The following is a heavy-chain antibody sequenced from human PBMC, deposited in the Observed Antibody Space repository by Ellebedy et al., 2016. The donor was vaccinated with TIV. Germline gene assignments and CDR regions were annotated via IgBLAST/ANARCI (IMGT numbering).Heavy chain of an antibody. J-gene: IGHJ5*02. CDR2: IYPDDSET. D-gene: IGHD3-9*01. CDR1: GYSFSNYW. V-gene: IGHV5-51*01. Sequence: GESLKISCQGFGYSFSNYWIGWVRQLPGTGPEWVGIIYPDDSETRYSPSFQGRVTISADQSISTAYLQLSSLKASDSAIYYCGRASDLTGPQRQLDWCADPWGQGTLVTVSS. CDR3: GRASDLTGPQRQLDWCADP.